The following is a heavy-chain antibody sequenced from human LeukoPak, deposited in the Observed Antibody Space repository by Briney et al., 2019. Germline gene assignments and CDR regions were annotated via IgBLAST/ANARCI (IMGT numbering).Heavy chain of an antibody. Sequence: ASVKVSCKASGYTFTSYGISWVRQAPGQGLEWMGWISAYNGNTNYAQKLQGRVTRTTDTSTSTAYMELRSLRSDDTAVYYCARLGYYYDSRSFAEYFQHWGQGTLVTVSS. CDR2: ISAYNGNT. D-gene: IGHD3-22*01. CDR1: GYTFTSYG. CDR3: ARLGYYYDSRSFAEYFQH. J-gene: IGHJ1*01. V-gene: IGHV1-18*01.